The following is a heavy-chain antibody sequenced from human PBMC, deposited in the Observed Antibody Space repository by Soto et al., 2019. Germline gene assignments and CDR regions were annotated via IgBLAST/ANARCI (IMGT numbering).Heavy chain of an antibody. CDR2: ISGSGGST. Sequence: GGSLRLSCAASGFTFSSYAMSWVRQAPGKGLEWVSAISGSGGSTYYADSVKGRFTISRDNSKNTLYLQMNSLRAEDRAVYSCATLWFGESDDNFDYWGQGTLVTVSS. D-gene: IGHD3-10*01. J-gene: IGHJ4*02. CDR3: ATLWFGESDDNFDY. V-gene: IGHV3-23*01. CDR1: GFTFSSYA.